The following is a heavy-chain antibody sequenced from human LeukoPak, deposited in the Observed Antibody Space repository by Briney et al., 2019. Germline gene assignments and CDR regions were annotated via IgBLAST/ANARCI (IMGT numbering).Heavy chain of an antibody. D-gene: IGHD3-10*01. J-gene: IGHJ4*02. CDR1: GFTVSSNY. V-gene: IGHV3-66*01. CDR2: IYSGGST. CDR3: ASSGSYYNAAFDY. Sequence: GGSLRLSCAASGFTVSSNYMSWVRQAPGKGLDWVSVIYSGGSTYYADSVKGRFTISRDNSKNTLYLQMNSLRAEDTAVYYCASSGSYYNAAFDYWGQGTLVTVSS.